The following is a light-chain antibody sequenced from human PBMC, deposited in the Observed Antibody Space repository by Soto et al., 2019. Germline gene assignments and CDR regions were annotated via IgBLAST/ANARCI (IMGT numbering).Light chain of an antibody. V-gene: IGKV3-20*01. CDR1: LSVASNY. J-gene: IGKJ1*01. Sequence: EIVLTQSPGTLPLSPGERATLSCRASLSVASNYLAWYQQKPGQAPRLLIYAASARATSIPDRFSGSGSGTDFTLTISRLEPEDFAVYYCQQYGSAPWTFGQGTKVEIK. CDR3: QQYGSAPWT. CDR2: AAS.